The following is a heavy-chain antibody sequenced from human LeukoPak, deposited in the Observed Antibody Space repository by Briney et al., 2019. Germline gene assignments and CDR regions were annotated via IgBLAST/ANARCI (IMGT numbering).Heavy chain of an antibody. CDR3: ARRGGGSPFFNWFDP. CDR1: GGSISSYY. J-gene: IGHJ5*02. V-gene: IGHV4-59*08. CDR2: IYYSGST. Sequence: KTSETLSLTCTVSGGSISSYYWSWIRQPPGKGLEWIGYIYYSGSTNYNPSLKSRVTISVDTSKNQFSLKLSSVTAADTAVYYCARRGGGSPFFNWFDPWGQGTLVTVSS. D-gene: IGHD2-15*01.